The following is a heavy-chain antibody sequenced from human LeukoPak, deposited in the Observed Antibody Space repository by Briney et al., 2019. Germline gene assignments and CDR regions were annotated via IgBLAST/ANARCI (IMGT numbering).Heavy chain of an antibody. CDR2: MNPNSGNT. Sequence: ASVKVSCKASGYTFTSYDINWVRQATGQGLEWMGWMNPNSGNTGYAQKFQGRVTMTRNTSISTAYMELSSLRSEDTAVYYCASRRGIAAAGYYYYYGMDVWGQGTTVTVSS. V-gene: IGHV1-8*01. CDR3: ASRRGIAAAGYYYYYGMDV. CDR1: GYTFTSYD. D-gene: IGHD6-13*01. J-gene: IGHJ6*02.